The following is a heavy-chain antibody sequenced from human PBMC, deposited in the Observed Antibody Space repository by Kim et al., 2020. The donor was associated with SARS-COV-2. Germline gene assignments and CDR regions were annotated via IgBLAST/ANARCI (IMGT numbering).Heavy chain of an antibody. D-gene: IGHD6-19*01. CDR2: ISYDGSNK. J-gene: IGHJ4*02. Sequence: GGSLRLSCAASGFTFSSYAMHWVRQAPGKGLEWVAVISYDGSNKYYADSVKGRFTISRDNSKNTLYLQMNSLRAEDTAVYYCANQWRDDSVGIGYWGQGTLVTVSS. V-gene: IGHV3-30-3*01. CDR3: ANQWRDDSVGIGY. CDR1: GFTFSSYA.